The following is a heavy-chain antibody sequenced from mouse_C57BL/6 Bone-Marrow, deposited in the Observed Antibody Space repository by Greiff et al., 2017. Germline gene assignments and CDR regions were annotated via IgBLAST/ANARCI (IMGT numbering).Heavy chain of an antibody. CDR1: GFTFSSYA. CDR2: ISDGGSYT. V-gene: IGHV5-4*01. Sequence: EVHLVESGGGLVKPGGSLKLSCAASGFTFSSYAMSWVRQTPEKRLEWVATISDGGSYTYYPDNVKGRFTISRDNAKNNLYLQMSHLKSEDTAMYYCARGGWLYYAMDYWGQGTSVTVSS. CDR3: ARGGWLYYAMDY. J-gene: IGHJ4*01. D-gene: IGHD2-3*01.